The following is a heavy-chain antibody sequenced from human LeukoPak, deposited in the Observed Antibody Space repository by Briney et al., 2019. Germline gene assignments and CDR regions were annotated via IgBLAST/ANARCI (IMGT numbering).Heavy chain of an antibody. CDR3: ARGQIPSRVYAISGWFDP. J-gene: IGHJ5*02. Sequence: ASVKVSCKASGYTFTSYDINWARQATGQGLEWMGWMNPNSGNTGYAQKFQGRVTMTRNTSISTAYMELSSLRSEDTAVYYCARGQIPSRVYAISGWFDPWGQGTLVTVSS. CDR2: MNPNSGNT. V-gene: IGHV1-8*01. CDR1: GYTFTSYD. D-gene: IGHD2-8*01.